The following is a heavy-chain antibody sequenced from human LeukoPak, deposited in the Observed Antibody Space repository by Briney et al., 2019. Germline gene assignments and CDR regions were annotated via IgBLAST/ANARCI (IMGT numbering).Heavy chain of an antibody. D-gene: IGHD3-10*01. CDR2: INPNSGGT. CDR1: GYTFTGYY. CDR3: ARGDYGSGSPFDY. Sequence: ASVKVSCKASGYTFTGYYMDWVRQAPGQGLEWMGWINPNSGGTNYAQKFQGRVTMTRDTSISTAYMELSRLRSDDTAVYYCARGDYGSGSPFDYWGQGTLVTVSS. V-gene: IGHV1-2*02. J-gene: IGHJ4*02.